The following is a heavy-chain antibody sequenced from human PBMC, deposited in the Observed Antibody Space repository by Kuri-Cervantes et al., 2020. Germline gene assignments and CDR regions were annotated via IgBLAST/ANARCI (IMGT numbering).Heavy chain of an antibody. Sequence: SQTLSLTCAVSGYSISTGYYWGWIRQPPGKGLEWIGEINHSGSTNYIPSLKSRVTISVDTSKNQFSLKLNSVTAADTAVYYCARVVGSYTAMASLYYFDYWGQGTLVTVSS. CDR2: INHSGST. D-gene: IGHD5-18*01. CDR3: ARVVGSYTAMASLYYFDY. CDR1: GYSISTGYY. J-gene: IGHJ4*02. V-gene: IGHV4-38-2*01.